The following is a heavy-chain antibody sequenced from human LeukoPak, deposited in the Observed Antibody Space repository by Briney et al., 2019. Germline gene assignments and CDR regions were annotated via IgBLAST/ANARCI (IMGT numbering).Heavy chain of an antibody. Sequence: GGSLRLSCAASGFTFSSYSMNWVRQAPGKGLEWVSSISSSSSYIYYADSVKGRFTISRDNAKNSLYLQMNSLRAEDTAVYYCARINKLLKYYMDVWGKGTTVTISS. CDR2: ISSSSSYI. V-gene: IGHV3-21*01. J-gene: IGHJ6*03. D-gene: IGHD3-16*01. CDR3: ARINKLLKYYMDV. CDR1: GFTFSSYS.